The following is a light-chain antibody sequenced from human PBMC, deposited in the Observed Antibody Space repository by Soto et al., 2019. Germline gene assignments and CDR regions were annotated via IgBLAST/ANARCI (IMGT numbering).Light chain of an antibody. CDR2: DAS. CDR1: QSVNSY. Sequence: IVLTQSPATLSLSPGERATLSCRASQSVNSYLAWYQHKPGQSPRLLIYDASIRATGIPARFSGSGSGIDFTLTISSLEPEDFAVYYCQQRSNWITFGGGTKVEIK. J-gene: IGKJ4*01. V-gene: IGKV3-11*01. CDR3: QQRSNWIT.